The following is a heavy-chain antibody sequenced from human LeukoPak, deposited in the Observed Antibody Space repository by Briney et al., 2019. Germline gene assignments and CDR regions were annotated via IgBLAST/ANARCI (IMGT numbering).Heavy chain of an antibody. Sequence: PGGSLRLSCAASGFTFSDYNMNWIRQAPGKGLEWVPHISSSGNIIYYVDSVKGRFTISRDNAKNSLYLQMNSLRAEDTAVYYCARAMFGGVIGKFDYWGQGSLVTVSS. CDR3: ARAMFGGVIGKFDY. V-gene: IGHV3-11*01. J-gene: IGHJ4*02. CDR1: GFTFSDYN. CDR2: ISSSGNII. D-gene: IGHD3-16*02.